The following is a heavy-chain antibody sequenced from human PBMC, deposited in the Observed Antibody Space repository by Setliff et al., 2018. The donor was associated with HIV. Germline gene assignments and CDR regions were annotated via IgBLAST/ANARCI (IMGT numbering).Heavy chain of an antibody. CDR1: GFTFSNFA. V-gene: IGHV3-23*01. CDR3: ARTRGHSYGYSDY. Sequence: PGGSLRLSCTASGFTFSNFAITWVRQAPGKGLEWVSAIGGSGFGTYYADSVKGRFTISRDNSKNTLYLQMNSLRAEDTAVYYCARTRGHSYGYSDYWGQGTLVTVSS. J-gene: IGHJ4*02. D-gene: IGHD5-18*01. CDR2: IGGSGFGT.